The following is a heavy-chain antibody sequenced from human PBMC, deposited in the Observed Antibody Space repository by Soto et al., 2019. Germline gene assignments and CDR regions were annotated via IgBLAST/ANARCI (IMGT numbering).Heavy chain of an antibody. CDR1: GYTFTSYY. CDR3: ATDLEYCSGGSCYPPLDAFDI. Sequence: GASVKVSCEACGYTFTSYYMHWVRQAPGQGLEWMGIINPSGGSTSYAQKFQGRVTMTEDTSTDTAYMELSSLRSEDTAVYYCATDLEYCSGGSCYPPLDAFDIWGQGTMVTVSS. CDR2: INPSGGST. D-gene: IGHD2-15*01. J-gene: IGHJ3*02. V-gene: IGHV1-46*01.